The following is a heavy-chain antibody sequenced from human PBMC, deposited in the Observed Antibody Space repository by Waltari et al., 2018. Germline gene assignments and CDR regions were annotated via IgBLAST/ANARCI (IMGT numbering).Heavy chain of an antibody. CDR2: ISGSGGST. J-gene: IGHJ4*02. Sequence: EVQLLESGGGLVQPGGSLRLSCAASGFTFSSYAMSWVRQAPGKGLEWVTVISGSGGSTYYAYSVEGRFTFTRDNSKNTLYQKMNRLRAEDTAVYYCAKVLGGYSYPGYWGQGTLVTVAS. CDR1: GFTFSSYA. CDR3: AKVLGGYSYPGY. V-gene: IGHV3-23*01. D-gene: IGHD5-18*01.